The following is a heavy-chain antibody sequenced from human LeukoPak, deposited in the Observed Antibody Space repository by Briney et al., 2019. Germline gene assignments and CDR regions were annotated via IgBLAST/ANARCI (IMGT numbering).Heavy chain of an antibody. J-gene: IGHJ4*02. Sequence: SRTLSLTCTVSGDSINSLDLWSWVRQPPGKGLEWIGEMYLSGTTHSNPSVKSRVTISIDKSKNQFFLNLSSVTAADTAVYYCAGLVGRYSSGLYYYYFDYWGQGTLVTVSS. CDR3: AGLVGRYSSGLYYYYFDY. CDR1: GDSINSLDL. D-gene: IGHD3-22*01. CDR2: MYLSGTT. V-gene: IGHV4-4*02.